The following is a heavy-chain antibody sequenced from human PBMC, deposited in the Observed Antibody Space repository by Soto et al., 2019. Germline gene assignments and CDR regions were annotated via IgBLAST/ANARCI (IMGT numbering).Heavy chain of an antibody. D-gene: IGHD2-15*01. Sequence: EVQLLESGGGLVQPGGSLRLSCAASGFTFSSYAMSWVRQAPGKGLEWVSAISGSGGSTYYADSVKGRFTISRDNSKNTLYLQMNSLRAEDTAVYYCAKDWDIVVVVDATGDAFDIWGQGTMVTVSS. V-gene: IGHV3-23*01. CDR3: AKDWDIVVVVDATGDAFDI. CDR2: ISGSGGST. CDR1: GFTFSSYA. J-gene: IGHJ3*02.